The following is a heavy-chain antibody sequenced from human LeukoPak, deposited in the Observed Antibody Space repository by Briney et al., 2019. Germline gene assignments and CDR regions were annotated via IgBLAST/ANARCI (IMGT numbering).Heavy chain of an antibody. V-gene: IGHV3-23*01. CDR3: ATDRGYQAFDY. J-gene: IGHJ4*02. D-gene: IGHD6-13*01. Sequence: PGRSLRLSCAASGFTFSAYGMHWVRQAPGKGLEWVSTISGSGGAGTYYADSVKGRFTVSRDNSRNTLYLPMNSLRAEDTAVYYCATDRGYQAFDYWGQGTLVTVSS. CDR1: GFTFSAYG. CDR2: ISGSGGAGT.